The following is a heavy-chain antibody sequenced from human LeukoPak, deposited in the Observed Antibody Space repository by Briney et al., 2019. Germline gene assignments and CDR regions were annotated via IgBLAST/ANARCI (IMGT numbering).Heavy chain of an antibody. CDR2: IIPIFGTA. CDR3: ARHPKKAVAGLYN. CDR1: GGTFSSYA. D-gene: IGHD6-19*01. J-gene: IGHJ4*02. V-gene: IGHV1-69*05. Sequence: SVKVSCKASGGTFSSYAISWVRQAPGQGLEWMGGIIPIFGTANYAQKFQGRVTITTDESTSTAYMELSSLRSEDSAVYYCARHPKKAVAGLYNWGQGTLVTVSS.